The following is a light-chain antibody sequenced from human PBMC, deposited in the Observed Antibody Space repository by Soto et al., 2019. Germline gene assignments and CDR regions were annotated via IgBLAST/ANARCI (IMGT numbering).Light chain of an antibody. Sequence: EILMPPSPAPLSVSAVERATLSGRASQSVSSNLAWYQQKPGQAPRLLIYGASTRATGIPARFSGSGSGTEFTLTISSLQSEECAVYDCQQYNNWPRTFGQGTKVDTK. CDR2: GAS. J-gene: IGKJ1*01. CDR1: QSVSSN. V-gene: IGKV3-15*01. CDR3: QQYNNWPRT.